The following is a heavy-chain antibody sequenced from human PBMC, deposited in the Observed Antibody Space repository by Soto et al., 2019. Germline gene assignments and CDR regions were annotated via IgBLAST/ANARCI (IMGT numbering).Heavy chain of an antibody. CDR2: IIPIFGTA. CDR1: GGTFSSYA. J-gene: IGHJ3*02. Sequence: SVKVSCKASGGTFSSYAISWVRQAPGQGXEWMGGIIPIFGTANYAQKFQGRVTITADESTSTAYMELSSLRSEDTAVYYCASVREAKDGSVPPLAAFDIWGQGTMVTVSS. V-gene: IGHV1-69*13. D-gene: IGHD3-10*01. CDR3: ASVREAKDGSVPPLAAFDI.